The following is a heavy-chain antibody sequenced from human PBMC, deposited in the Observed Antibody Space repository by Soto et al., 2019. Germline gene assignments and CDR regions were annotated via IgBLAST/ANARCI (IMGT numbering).Heavy chain of an antibody. CDR2: IWYDGSNK. CDR1: GFTFSSYG. CDR3: ARGRSVVRNEFDY. J-gene: IGHJ4*02. D-gene: IGHD3-10*01. V-gene: IGHV3-33*01. Sequence: PGGSLRLSCAASGFTFSSYGMHWVRQAPGKGLEWVAVIWYDGSNKYYADSVKGRFTISRDNSKNTLYLQMNSLRAEDTAVYYCARGRSVVRNEFDYWGQGTLVTVSS.